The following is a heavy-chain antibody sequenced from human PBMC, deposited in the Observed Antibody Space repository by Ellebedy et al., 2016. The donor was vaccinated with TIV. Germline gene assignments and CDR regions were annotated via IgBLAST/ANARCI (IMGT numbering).Heavy chain of an antibody. J-gene: IGHJ6*02. D-gene: IGHD6-13*01. V-gene: IGHV1-18*04. Sequence: ASVKVSCXASGYTFTSYGISWVRQAPGQGLEWMGWISAYNGNTNYAQKLQGRVTMTRNTSISTAYMELSSLRSEDTAVYYCATHTSSSWTLSYYYYGMDVWGQGTTVTVSS. CDR3: ATHTSSSWTLSYYYYGMDV. CDR2: ISAYNGNT. CDR1: GYTFTSYG.